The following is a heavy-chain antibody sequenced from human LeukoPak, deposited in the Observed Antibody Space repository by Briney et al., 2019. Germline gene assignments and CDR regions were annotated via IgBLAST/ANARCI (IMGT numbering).Heavy chain of an antibody. CDR2: IYTSGST. J-gene: IGHJ4*02. D-gene: IGHD3-10*01. Sequence: SETLSLTCTVSGGSISSYYWSWIRQPAGKGLEWIGRIYTSGSTNYNPSLKSRVTMSVDTSKNQFSLKLSSVTAADTAVYYCVRDITMVRGAYYFDYWGQGTLVTVSS. CDR1: GGSISSYY. CDR3: VRDITMVRGAYYFDY. V-gene: IGHV4-4*07.